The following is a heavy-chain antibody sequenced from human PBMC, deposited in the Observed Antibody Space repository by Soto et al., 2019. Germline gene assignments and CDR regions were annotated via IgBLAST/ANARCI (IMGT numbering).Heavy chain of an antibody. J-gene: IGHJ4*02. D-gene: IGHD3-16*02. CDR2: INPGNGNT. V-gene: IGHV1-3*01. CDR1: GYTFTAYA. CDR3: ARSAISPYGGLIGPFDY. Sequence: QVQLVQSGGEVKKPGASVKVSCEASGYTFTAYAIHWLRQAPGQRLEWMAWINPGNGNTRYSQKFLGRVSITRDTAASTAYLELDSLRSEDTAVYYCARSAISPYGGLIGPFDYWGQGNLVTVSS.